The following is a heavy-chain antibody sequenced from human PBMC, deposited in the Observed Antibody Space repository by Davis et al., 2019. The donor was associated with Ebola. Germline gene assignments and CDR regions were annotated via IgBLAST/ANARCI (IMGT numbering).Heavy chain of an antibody. Sequence: GGSLRLSCAVSGLSASTNYMSWVRQAPGKGLEWVSLLYPDGTTFYADSVKGRFTISRHTPNNTLYLQMNSLRPEDAAAYFCARGAWSIWDYWGRGTPVTVSS. D-gene: IGHD3-16*01. J-gene: IGHJ4*02. CDR2: LYPDGTT. CDR3: ARGAWSIWDY. V-gene: IGHV3-53*04. CDR1: GLSASTNY.